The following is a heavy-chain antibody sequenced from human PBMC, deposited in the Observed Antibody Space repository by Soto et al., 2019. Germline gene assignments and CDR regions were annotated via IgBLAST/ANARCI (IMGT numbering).Heavy chain of an antibody. CDR1: GFTFSSYA. D-gene: IGHD6-6*01. CDR2: ISYDGSNK. V-gene: IGHV3-30-3*01. CDR3: ARSIAALTREFYYGMDV. J-gene: IGHJ6*02. Sequence: QVQLVVSGGGVVQPGRSLRLSCAASGFTFSSYAMHWVRQAPGKGLEWVAVISYDGSNKYYADSVKGRFTISRYNSKNTLYLQMNSLRAEDTAVYYCARSIAALTREFYYGMDVWGQGTTVTVSS.